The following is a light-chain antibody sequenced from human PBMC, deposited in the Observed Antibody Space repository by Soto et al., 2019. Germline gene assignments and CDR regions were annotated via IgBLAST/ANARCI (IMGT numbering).Light chain of an antibody. CDR3: AAWDDSLNGWV. V-gene: IGLV1-44*01. J-gene: IGLJ3*02. CDR1: RSNIESNT. CDR2: NNN. Sequence: QSVLTQPPSASGTPGKRVTISCSGSRSNIESNTVNWYQQLPGTAPKLLIFNNNQWPSGVPDRFSGSKSGTSASLAISGLQSGDEADYYCAAWDDSLNGWVFGGGTKLTGL.